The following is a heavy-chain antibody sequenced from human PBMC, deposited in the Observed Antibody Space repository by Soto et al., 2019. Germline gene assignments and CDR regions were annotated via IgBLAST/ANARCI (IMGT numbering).Heavy chain of an antibody. CDR1: GFTFINYA. J-gene: IGHJ4*02. CDR2: INIVGGNT. V-gene: IGHV3-23*01. Sequence: GGSLRLSCAASGFTFINYAMSWVRQAPGKALEWVSSINIVGGNTNYADSVRGRFTMSRDDSKNTVFLQMNSLRAEDTAIYYCTKNYYFDSWGQGTLVTVSS. CDR3: TKNYYFDS.